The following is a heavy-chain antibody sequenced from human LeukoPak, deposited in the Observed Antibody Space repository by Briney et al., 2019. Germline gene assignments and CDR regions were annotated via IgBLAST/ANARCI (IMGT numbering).Heavy chain of an antibody. J-gene: IGHJ3*02. CDR2: IYTSGST. CDR1: GGSISSYY. V-gene: IGHV4-4*07. CDR3: ARHGTYYDFWSGVVLANAFDI. D-gene: IGHD3-3*01. Sequence: SETLSLTCTVSGGSISSYYWSWIRQPAGKGLEWIGRIYTSGSTNYNPSLKSRVTISVDTSKNQFSLKLSSVTAADTAVYYCARHGTYYDFWSGVVLANAFDIWGQGTMVTVSS.